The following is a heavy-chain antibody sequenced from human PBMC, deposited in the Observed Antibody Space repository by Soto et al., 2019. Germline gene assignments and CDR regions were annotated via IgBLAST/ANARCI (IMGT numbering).Heavy chain of an antibody. Sequence: SETLSRTCAVSGYSISSSNWWGWIRQPPGKGPEWIGYIYYGGTTYYNPSLKSRVTMSVDTSKNQFSLKLTSVTAVDTAVYYCARREIQGPIDYWGQGTLVTVSS. CDR1: GYSISSSNW. J-gene: IGHJ4*02. CDR2: IYYGGTT. D-gene: IGHD1-26*01. CDR3: ARREIQGPIDY. V-gene: IGHV4-28*01.